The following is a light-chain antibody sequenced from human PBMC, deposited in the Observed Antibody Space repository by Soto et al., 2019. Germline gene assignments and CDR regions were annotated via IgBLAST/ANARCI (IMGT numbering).Light chain of an antibody. Sequence: DIQMTRPPSTLSASVGDRVTITCRASQSISSWLAWYQQKPGKAPKLLIYDASSLESGVTSRFSGSGSGTEFTLTISSLQPDDFATYYCQQYNNYPLTFGGGTKADIK. CDR2: DAS. V-gene: IGKV1-5*01. CDR1: QSISSW. J-gene: IGKJ4*01. CDR3: QQYNNYPLT.